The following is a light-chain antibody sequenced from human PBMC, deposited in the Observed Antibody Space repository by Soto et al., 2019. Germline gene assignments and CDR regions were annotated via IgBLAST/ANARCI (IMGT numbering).Light chain of an antibody. J-gene: IGLJ2*01. CDR1: SSDVGGYNY. CDR3: SSYISSSTLV. Sequence: QSALTQPASVSGSPGQSITISCTGTSSDVGGYNYVSWYQQHPGKAPKLMIYEVSNRPSGVSNRFSGSKSGNTASLTISGLQAEDEADYYCSSYISSSTLVFVGGTKLTVL. CDR2: EVS. V-gene: IGLV2-14*01.